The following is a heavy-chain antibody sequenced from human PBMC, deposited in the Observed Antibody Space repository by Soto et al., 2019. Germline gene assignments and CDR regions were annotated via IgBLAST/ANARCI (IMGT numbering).Heavy chain of an antibody. D-gene: IGHD3-10*01. CDR2: ISRSSTGI. CDR3: ASAVTWGLDV. V-gene: IGHV3-48*02. J-gene: IGHJ6*02. Sequence: EVQLVESGGGLVQPGGSLRLSCAASGFTFSLYSMSWVRQAPGKGLEWVSYISRSSTGIHFADSVKGRFTISRDDATNSMHLQMNSLRDGDTAVYYCASAVTWGLDVWGQGTMVSISS. CDR1: GFTFSLYS.